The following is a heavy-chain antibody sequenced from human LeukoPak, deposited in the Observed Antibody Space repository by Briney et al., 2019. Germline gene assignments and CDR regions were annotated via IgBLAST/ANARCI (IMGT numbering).Heavy chain of an antibody. D-gene: IGHD3-16*02. V-gene: IGHV3-23*01. CDR2: ISGSGGST. J-gene: IGHJ4*02. Sequence: GGSLRLSCAASGFTFSSYGMSWVRQAPGKGLEWVSAISGSGGSTYYADSVKGRFTISRDNAKNSLYLQMNSLRAEDTAVYYCARGPQVWGSYRPLLYFDYWGQGTLVTVSS. CDR3: ARGPQVWGSYRPLLYFDY. CDR1: GFTFSSYG.